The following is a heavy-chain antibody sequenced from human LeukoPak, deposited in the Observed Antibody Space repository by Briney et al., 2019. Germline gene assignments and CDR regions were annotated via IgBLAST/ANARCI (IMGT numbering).Heavy chain of an antibody. CDR3: AKDLTSYDYGDYGGSDY. CDR1: GFTFTSYA. J-gene: IGHJ4*02. Sequence: GGSLRLSCAASGFTFTSYAMSWVRQAPGKGLEWVSAISGSARSTFYADSVKGRFTISRDNSKDMVYLHMNSLRAEDTAIYYCAKDLTSYDYGDYGGSDYWGRGTLVTVSS. D-gene: IGHD4-17*01. CDR2: ISGSARST. V-gene: IGHV3-23*01.